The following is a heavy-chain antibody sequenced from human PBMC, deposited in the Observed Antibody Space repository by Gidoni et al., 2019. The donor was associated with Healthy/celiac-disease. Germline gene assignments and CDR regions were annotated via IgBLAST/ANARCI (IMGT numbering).Heavy chain of an antibody. CDR3: TRGWYGSGFYFDY. D-gene: IGHD6-25*01. V-gene: IGHV3-49*04. J-gene: IGHJ4*02. CDR1: GFTFGDYA. Sequence: EVQLVEAGGGLVQTGRPLRLACTASGFTFGDYAMSWVRQAPGKGLEWVGFIRSKAYGGTTEYAASVKGRFTSSRDDSKSIAYLQMNSLKTEDTAVYYCTRGWYGSGFYFDYWGQGTLVTVSS. CDR2: IRSKAYGGTT.